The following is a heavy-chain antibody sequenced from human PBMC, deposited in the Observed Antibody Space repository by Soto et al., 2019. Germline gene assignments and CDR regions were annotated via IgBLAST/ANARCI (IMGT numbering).Heavy chain of an antibody. V-gene: IGHV3-30-3*01. D-gene: IGHD2-15*01. Sequence: GGSLRLSCAASGFTFSSYAMHWVRQAPGKGLEWVAVISYDGSNKYYADSVKGRFTISRDNSKNTLYLQMNSLRAEDTAVYYCARGSEVVVAATGDYWGQGTLVTVSS. CDR1: GFTFSSYA. CDR3: ARGSEVVVAATGDY. CDR2: ISYDGSNK. J-gene: IGHJ4*02.